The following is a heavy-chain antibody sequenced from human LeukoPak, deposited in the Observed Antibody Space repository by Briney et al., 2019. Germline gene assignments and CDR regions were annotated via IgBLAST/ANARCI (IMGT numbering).Heavy chain of an antibody. CDR3: ARDPPRRVKDIREYSSSSTYDAFDI. D-gene: IGHD6-6*01. CDR1: GFTFSSYS. V-gene: IGHV3-48*01. J-gene: IGHJ3*02. CDR2: ISSSSSTI. Sequence: PGGSLRLSCAASGFTFSSYSMNWVRQAPGKGLEWVSYISSSSSTIYYADSVKGRFTISRDNAKNSLYLQMNSLRAEDTAVYYCARDPPRRVKDIREYSSSSTYDAFDIWGQGTMVTVSS.